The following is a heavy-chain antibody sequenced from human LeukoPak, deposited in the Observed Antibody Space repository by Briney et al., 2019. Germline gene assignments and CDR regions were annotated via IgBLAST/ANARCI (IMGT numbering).Heavy chain of an antibody. CDR2: ISSSSSYI. D-gene: IGHD3-16*02. CDR3: AKRYGNYHTLDH. CDR1: GFTFSSYS. J-gene: IGHJ4*02. V-gene: IGHV3-21*01. Sequence: GGSLRLSCAASGFTFSSYSMNWVRQAPGKGLEWVSSISSSSSYIYYADSVKGRFTISRDNAKNSLYLQMNSLRAEDTAVYYCAKRYGNYHTLDHWGQGTLVTVSS.